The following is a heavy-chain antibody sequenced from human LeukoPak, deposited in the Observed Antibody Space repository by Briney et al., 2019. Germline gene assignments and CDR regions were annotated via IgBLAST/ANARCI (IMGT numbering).Heavy chain of an antibody. V-gene: IGHV1-18*01. J-gene: IGHJ4*02. Sequence: ASVKVSCKASGYTFTSYGISWVRQAPGQGLEWMGWISAYNGNTNYAQKLQGRVTMTTDTATSTAYMELRSLTSDDTAVYYCARDWSLVVDTGGHWGQGTLVTVSS. CDR3: ARDWSLVVDTGGH. D-gene: IGHD3-22*01. CDR2: ISAYNGNT. CDR1: GYTFTSYG.